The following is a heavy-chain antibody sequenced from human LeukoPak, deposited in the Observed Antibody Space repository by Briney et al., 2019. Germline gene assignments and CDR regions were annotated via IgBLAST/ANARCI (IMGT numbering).Heavy chain of an antibody. D-gene: IGHD3-22*01. V-gene: IGHV4-34*01. J-gene: IGHJ4*02. CDR1: GGSFSGYY. CDR2: INHSGST. CDR3: ARNLYYYDSSGYSRALGY. Sequence: SETLSLTCAVYGGSFSGYYWSWIRQPPGKGLEWIGEINHSGSTNYNPSLKSRVTISVDTSKNQFSLKLSSVTAADTAVYYCARNLYYYDSSGYSRALGYWGQGTLVTDSS.